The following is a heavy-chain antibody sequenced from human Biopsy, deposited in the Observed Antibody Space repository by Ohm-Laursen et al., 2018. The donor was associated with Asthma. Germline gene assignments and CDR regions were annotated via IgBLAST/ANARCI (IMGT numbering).Heavy chain of an antibody. Sequence: SETLSLTCTVSYGSITSGGYYWGWIRQPPGKGLGWIGSIYYSGTTYYNPSLESRVTVSADTSKNQFSLKLTSVTAADTAVYYCARGPELDVWGQGTTVTVSS. CDR2: IYYSGTT. CDR1: YGSITSGGYY. V-gene: IGHV4-39*01. CDR3: ARGPELDV. J-gene: IGHJ6*02.